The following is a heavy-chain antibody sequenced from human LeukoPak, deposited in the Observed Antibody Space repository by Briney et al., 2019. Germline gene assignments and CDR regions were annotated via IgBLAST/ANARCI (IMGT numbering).Heavy chain of an antibody. D-gene: IGHD3-10*01. J-gene: IGHJ6*02. CDR3: ARGRLLLRRVASSSYYGMDV. V-gene: IGHV4-30-2*01. CDR2: IYHSGST. Sequence: KPSQTLSLTCAVSGDSIISGGYSWSWIRQPPGKGLEWIGYIYHSGSTYYNPSLKSRVTISVDNSKNQFSLKLSSVTAADTAVYYCARGRLLLRRVASSSYYGMDVWGQGTTVTVSS. CDR1: GDSIISGGYS.